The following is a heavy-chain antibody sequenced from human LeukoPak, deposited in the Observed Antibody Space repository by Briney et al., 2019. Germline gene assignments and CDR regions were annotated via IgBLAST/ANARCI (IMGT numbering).Heavy chain of an antibody. D-gene: IGHD5-12*01. J-gene: IGHJ6*03. V-gene: IGHV3-43D*03. CDR1: GFIFGDYA. Sequence: PGGSLRLSCAASGFIFGDYAMHWVRQAPGKGLQWVSLISWDGGSTYYADSVKGRFTISRDNSRNSLYLQMNSLRAEDTALYYCAKGASMGYSGYDFLDYHYMDVWGKGTTVTVSS. CDR2: ISWDGGST. CDR3: AKGASMGYSGYDFLDYHYMDV.